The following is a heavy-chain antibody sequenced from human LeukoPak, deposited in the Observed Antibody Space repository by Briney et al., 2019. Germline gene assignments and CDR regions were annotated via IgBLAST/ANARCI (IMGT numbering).Heavy chain of an antibody. CDR2: IYYSGSS. Sequence: SETLSLTCTVSGGSVSSGIYSWSWVRQPPGKGLEWIGYIYYSGSSNYNPSLMSRVAISVDTSKNQFSLKLGSVTAADAAVYYCTRGESSNWSFDYWGQGTLVTVSS. D-gene: IGHD6-13*01. CDR1: GGSVSSGIYS. CDR3: TRGESSNWSFDY. J-gene: IGHJ4*02. V-gene: IGHV4-61*01.